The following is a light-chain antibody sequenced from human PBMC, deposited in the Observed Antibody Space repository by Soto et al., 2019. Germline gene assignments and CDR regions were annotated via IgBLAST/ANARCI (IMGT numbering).Light chain of an antibody. CDR3: QSYNSPPFT. CDR1: QDISNY. Sequence: DIQMTQSPSSLSASVGDRVTITCRASQDISNYLAWYQREPGKVPKLLIYAASTLQSGVPSRFSGSGSGTEFTLTISSLQPEDGATYFGQSYNSPPFTFGPGTKVDI. J-gene: IGKJ3*01. V-gene: IGKV1-27*01. CDR2: AAS.